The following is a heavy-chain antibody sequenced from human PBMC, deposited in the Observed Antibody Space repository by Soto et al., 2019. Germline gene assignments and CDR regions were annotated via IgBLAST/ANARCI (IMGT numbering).Heavy chain of an antibody. CDR1: GGSISSGGYY. J-gene: IGHJ6*02. CDR3: ARGGYYFSYGMDV. V-gene: IGHV4-31*03. CDR2: IYYSGST. Sequence: SETLSLTCTVSGGSISSGGYYWSWIRQHPGKGLEWIGYIYYSGSTYYNPSLRTRVTLSMDTSKNQFSLKLSSVTAADTAVYSCARGGYYFSYGMDVWGQGTTVTVSS.